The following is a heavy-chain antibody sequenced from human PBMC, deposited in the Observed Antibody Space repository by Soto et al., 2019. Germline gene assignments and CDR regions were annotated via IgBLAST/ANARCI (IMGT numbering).Heavy chain of an antibody. CDR2: IYYSGST. D-gene: IGHD1-26*01. J-gene: IGHJ4*02. CDR3: ARAVRGSYYDY. V-gene: IGHV4-30-4*01. CDR1: GGSISSGDYY. Sequence: QVQLQESGPGLVKPSQTLSLTCTVSGGSISSGDYYWSWIRQPPGKGLEWIGYIYYSGSTYYHPSFKSRLTISVHTSKIQFSLKLSSVTAADPAVYYCARAVRGSYYDYWGQGTLVTVSS.